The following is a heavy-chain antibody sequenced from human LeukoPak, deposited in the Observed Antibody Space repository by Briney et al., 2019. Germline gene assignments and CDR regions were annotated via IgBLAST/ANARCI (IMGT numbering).Heavy chain of an antibody. Sequence: PSQTLSLTCTVSGGSISSGDYYWSWIRQPPGKGLEWIGYIYYSGSTYYNPSLKSRVTISVDTSKNQFSLKLSSVTAADTAVYYCARGRAVVPAAPFDYWAREPWSPSPQ. CDR2: IYYSGST. D-gene: IGHD2-2*01. CDR1: GGSISSGDYY. V-gene: IGHV4-30-4*01. J-gene: IGHJ4*02. CDR3: ARGRAVVPAAPFDY.